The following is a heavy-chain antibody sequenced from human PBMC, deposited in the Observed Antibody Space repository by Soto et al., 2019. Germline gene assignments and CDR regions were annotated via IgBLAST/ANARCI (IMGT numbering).Heavy chain of an antibody. J-gene: IGHJ4*02. CDR2: IGTAGDT. CDR3: ARGSYYYGSGSPPAY. V-gene: IGHV3-13*01. Sequence: GGSLRLSCAASGFTFSSYDMHWVRQATGKGLEWVSAIGTAGDTYYPGSVKGRFTISRENAKNSLYLQMNSLRAEDTAVYYCARGSYYYGSGSPPAYWGQGTLVTVPQ. D-gene: IGHD3-10*01. CDR1: GFTFSSYD.